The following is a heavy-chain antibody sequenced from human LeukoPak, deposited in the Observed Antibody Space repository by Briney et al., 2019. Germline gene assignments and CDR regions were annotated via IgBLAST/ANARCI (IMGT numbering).Heavy chain of an antibody. CDR3: ARDQPAYDSSGYYGY. D-gene: IGHD3-22*01. J-gene: IGHJ4*02. V-gene: IGHV3-11*01. CDR1: GFTFSDYY. Sequence: GGSLRLSCAASGFTFSDYYMSWIRQAPGKGLEWVSYISSSGSTIYYADSVKGRFTISRDNAKNSLYLQMNSLRAEDTAVYYCARDQPAYDSSGYYGYWGQGTLVTVSS. CDR2: ISSSGSTI.